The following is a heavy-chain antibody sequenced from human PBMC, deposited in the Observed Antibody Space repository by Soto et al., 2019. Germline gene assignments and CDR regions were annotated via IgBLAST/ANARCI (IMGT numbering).Heavy chain of an antibody. CDR1: GASISSTDW. V-gene: IGHV4-4*02. CDR3: AVPEAGEFHY. Sequence: PSETLSLTCAVSGASISSTDWWSWVRQPPGKGLEWLGEIYHSGSTHYNPSLKSRVTISVDKSKHQFSLKLTSVTAADTAVYYCAVPEAGEFHYWGQGALVTVS. CDR2: IYHSGST. J-gene: IGHJ4*02. D-gene: IGHD6-13*01.